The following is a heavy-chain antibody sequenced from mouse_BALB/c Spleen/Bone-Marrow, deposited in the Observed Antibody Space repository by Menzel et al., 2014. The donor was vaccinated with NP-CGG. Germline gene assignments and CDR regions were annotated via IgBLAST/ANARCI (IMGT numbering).Heavy chain of an antibody. CDR3: TRSRRAMDH. J-gene: IGHJ4*01. Sequence: GAELVKPGASVKLSCKASGYTFTSYYMCWVKQRPGQGLVWIGEINPSNGGTNFNEKFKSKATLTVDKSSSTAYMSLSSLTSEDSAVYYCTRSRRAMDHWGQGTSVTVSS. CDR2: INPSNGGT. CDR1: GYTFTSYY. V-gene: IGHV1S81*02. D-gene: IGHD2-12*01.